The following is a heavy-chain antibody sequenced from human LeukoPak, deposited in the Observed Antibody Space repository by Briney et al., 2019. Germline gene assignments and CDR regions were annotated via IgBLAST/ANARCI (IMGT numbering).Heavy chain of an antibody. D-gene: IGHD3-10*01. CDR1: GYTFTSYG. Sequence: ASVKVSCKAPGYTFTSYGISWVRQAPGQGLEWMGWISAYNGNTNYAQKLQGRVTMTTDTSTSTAYMELRSLRSDDTAVYYCARVGYYGSGIPPPIDKYYFDYWGQGTLVTVSS. J-gene: IGHJ4*02. CDR2: ISAYNGNT. CDR3: ARVGYYGSGIPPPIDKYYFDY. V-gene: IGHV1-18*01.